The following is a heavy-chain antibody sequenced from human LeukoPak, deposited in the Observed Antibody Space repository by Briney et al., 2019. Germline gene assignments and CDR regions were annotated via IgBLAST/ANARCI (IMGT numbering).Heavy chain of an antibody. V-gene: IGHV3-30*02. CDR2: IRSDGNKK. D-gene: IGHD6-6*01. J-gene: IGHJ4*02. CDR1: GFTFSSYG. CDR3: ARADDSSSGYFDY. Sequence: PGGSLRLSCGASGFTFSSYGMHWVRQAPGKGLEWVTYIRSDGNKKNYADSVKGRFTISRDNSKNTLYLQMNSLRAEDTAVYYCARADDSSSGYFDYWGQGTLVTVSS.